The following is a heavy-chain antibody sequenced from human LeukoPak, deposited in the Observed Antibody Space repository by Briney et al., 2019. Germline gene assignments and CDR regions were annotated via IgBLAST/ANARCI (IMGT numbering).Heavy chain of an antibody. V-gene: IGHV3-48*01. D-gene: IGHD5-18*01. Sequence: GGSLRLSCAASGFIFSNFNMNWVRQTPGKGLEWLSYISSSSGTIYYADSVKGRFTISGDNAKNSLYLQMNSLRAEDTAVYYCARALGYSYGYAVDYWGQGTLVTVSS. J-gene: IGHJ4*02. CDR2: ISSSSGTI. CDR3: ARALGYSYGYAVDY. CDR1: GFIFSNFN.